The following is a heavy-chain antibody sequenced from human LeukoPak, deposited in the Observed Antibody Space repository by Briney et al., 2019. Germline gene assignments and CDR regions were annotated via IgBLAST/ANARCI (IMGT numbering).Heavy chain of an antibody. Sequence: GGSLRLSCTASGFTYSHFGMHWVRQAPGKGLEWVAVIRSDGTEKYYGDAVKGRFTISRDNSRNTLYLQMNNLGDDDTAVYYCSKDAQRGFDYRNSLEYWGQRTLVIASS. CDR3: SKDAQRGFDYRNSLEY. CDR1: GFTYSHFG. D-gene: IGHD4-11*01. CDR2: IRSDGTEK. V-gene: IGHV3-30*02. J-gene: IGHJ4*02.